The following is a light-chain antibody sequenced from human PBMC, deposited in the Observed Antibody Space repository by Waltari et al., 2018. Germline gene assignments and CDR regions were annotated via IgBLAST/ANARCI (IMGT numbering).Light chain of an antibody. Sequence: SYVLTQPPSVSVAPGQTARITCGGNNIGSKSVHWYQQKPGPAPVLAVHDDSDRPAGTPDRFSGSNAGDTATLTISRVEAGDEADYYCQLWDNNSDHVVFGGGTKLTVL. V-gene: IGLV3-21*02. CDR2: DDS. CDR3: QLWDNNSDHVV. CDR1: NIGSKS. J-gene: IGLJ2*01.